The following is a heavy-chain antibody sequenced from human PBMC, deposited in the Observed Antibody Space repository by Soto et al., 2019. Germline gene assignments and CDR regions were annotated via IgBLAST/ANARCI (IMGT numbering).Heavy chain of an antibody. CDR2: IYSGGST. CDR3: ARDPIAVADPKKWPEYY. Sequence: GGSLRLSCAASGFTVSSNYMSWVRQAPGKGLEWVSVIYSGGSTYYADSVKGRFTISRDNSKNTLYLQMNSLRAEDTAVYYCARDPIAVADPKKWPEYYWGQGTLVTVSS. V-gene: IGHV3-66*01. CDR1: GFTVSSNY. D-gene: IGHD6-19*01. J-gene: IGHJ4*02.